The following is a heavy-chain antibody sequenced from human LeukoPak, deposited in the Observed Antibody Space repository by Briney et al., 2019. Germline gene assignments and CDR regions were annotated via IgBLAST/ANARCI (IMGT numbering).Heavy chain of an antibody. CDR3: ARANSLGY. V-gene: IGHV3-7*01. Sequence: GGSLRLSCAASGFTFSSYWMSWVRQAPGKGLEWVGNIKHDGSKKYYVDSVKGRFTISRDNAMDSLYLQMNSLRAQDTAEYYCARANSLGYWGQGTLVTVSS. CDR1: GFTFSSYW. D-gene: IGHD2/OR15-2a*01. CDR2: IKHDGSKK. J-gene: IGHJ4*02.